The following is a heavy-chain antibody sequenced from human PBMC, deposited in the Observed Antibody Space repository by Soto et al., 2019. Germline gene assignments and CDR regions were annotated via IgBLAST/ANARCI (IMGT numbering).Heavy chain of an antibody. V-gene: IGHV4-4*02. D-gene: IGHD6-13*01. Sequence: QVQLQESGPGLVRPSGTVSLTCAVSGGSISNGDWWSWVRQPPGKGLEWIGEIHHSGSTNYNPSLKSRVTMSVVPSTNLFSLTLNSVTAADTAFYYCARDQGSHPGDWGQGTLVSVSS. CDR1: GGSISNGDW. CDR2: IHHSGST. J-gene: IGHJ4*02. CDR3: ARDQGSHPGD.